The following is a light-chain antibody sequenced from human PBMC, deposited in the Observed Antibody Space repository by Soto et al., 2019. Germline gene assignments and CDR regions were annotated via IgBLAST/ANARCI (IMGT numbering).Light chain of an antibody. Sequence: DIQMTQSPSTLSASVGDRVTITCRVSQTINSWLAWYQQKPGKAPKLLIYKASYLQSWVPSTFSGSGSGTEFTLTISSLQPDDFATYYCQQYKSYSSWTFGQGTKVEMK. J-gene: IGKJ1*01. V-gene: IGKV1-5*03. CDR3: QQYKSYSSWT. CDR1: QTINSW. CDR2: KAS.